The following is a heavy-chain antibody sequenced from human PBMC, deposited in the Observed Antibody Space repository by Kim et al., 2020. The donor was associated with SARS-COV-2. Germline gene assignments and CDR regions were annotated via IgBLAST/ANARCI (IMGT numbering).Heavy chain of an antibody. CDR3: GVVLIAIVSDGMDV. D-gene: IGHD2-21*01. CDR1: GFTFNNYW. J-gene: IGHJ6*02. V-gene: IGHV3-74*01. CDR2: IYNDGTRT. Sequence: GGSLRLSCAASGFTFNNYWMHWVRQAPGKGLEWVSRIYNDGTRTTYADSVRGRFTISRDNAKNTLFLQMNSLRAKDTAVYYCGVVLIAIVSDGMDVWGQG.